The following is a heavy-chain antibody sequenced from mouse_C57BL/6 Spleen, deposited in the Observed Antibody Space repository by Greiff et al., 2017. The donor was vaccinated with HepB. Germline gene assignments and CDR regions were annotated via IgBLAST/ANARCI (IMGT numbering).Heavy chain of an antibody. CDR3: ARGNYYGFGDYAMDY. D-gene: IGHD1-2*01. CDR2: ISDGGSYT. V-gene: IGHV5-4*01. Sequence: EVQVVESGGGLVKPGGSLKLSCAASGFTFSSYAMSWVRQTPEKRLEWVATISDGGSYTYYPDNVKGRFTISRDNAKNNLYLQMSHLKSEDTAMYYCARGNYYGFGDYAMDYWGQGTSVTVSS. J-gene: IGHJ4*01. CDR1: GFTFSSYA.